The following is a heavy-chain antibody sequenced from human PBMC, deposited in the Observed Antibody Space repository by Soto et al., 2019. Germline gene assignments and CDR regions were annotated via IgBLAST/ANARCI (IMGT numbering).Heavy chain of an antibody. CDR2: INHSGST. J-gene: IGHJ4*02. CDR3: ARGDSTFDY. V-gene: IGHV4-34*01. Sequence: SETLSLTCAVYGGSFSGYYWSWIRQPPGKGLEWIGEINHSGSTNYNPSLKSRVTISVDTSKNQFSLKLSSATAADTAVYYCARGDSTFDYWGQGTLVTVSS. CDR1: GGSFSGYY.